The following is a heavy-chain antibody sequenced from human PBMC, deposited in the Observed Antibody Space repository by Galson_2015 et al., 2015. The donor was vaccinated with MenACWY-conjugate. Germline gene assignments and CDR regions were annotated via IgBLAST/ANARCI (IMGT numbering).Heavy chain of an antibody. Sequence: PRLSCAASGFIFNTYWMHWVRPAPGKGLVWVSRINPGGSSTTYADSVKDRFTISRDNAKNTLYLQMNSLRPEDTAVFYCAKTRGASFYFDSWGQGSLVTVSS. V-gene: IGHV3-74*01. J-gene: IGHJ4*02. CDR1: GFIFNTYW. CDR2: INPGGSST. CDR3: AKTRGASFYFDS. D-gene: IGHD1-26*01.